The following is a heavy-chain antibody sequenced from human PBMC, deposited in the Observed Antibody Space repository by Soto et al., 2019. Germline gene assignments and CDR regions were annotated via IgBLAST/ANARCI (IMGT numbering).Heavy chain of an antibody. CDR3: ARSSGGNFGIIIEGSNWFDP. D-gene: IGHD3-3*01. CDR2: INPHGGST. Sequence: GASVKVSCKAPGDTFTSYYLNWVRQAPGQGLEWMGVINPHGGSTKYAQKFQGRITMTRDTSMSTVYMELSSLRSDDTAIYYCARSSGGNFGIIIEGSNWFDPWGQGTLVTVSS. V-gene: IGHV1-46*01. J-gene: IGHJ5*02. CDR1: GDTFTSYY.